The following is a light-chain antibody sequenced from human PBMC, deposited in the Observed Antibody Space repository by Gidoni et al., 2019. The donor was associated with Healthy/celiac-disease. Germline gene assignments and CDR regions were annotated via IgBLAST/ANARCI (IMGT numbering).Light chain of an antibody. J-gene: IGKJ2*01. CDR3: QQYGSSPPYT. CDR1: QSVSSSY. Sequence: EIVLTQSPDTLSLSPGERATLSCRASQSVSSSYLAWSQQKPGQAPRLLIYGASSRAPGIPDRFSGSGSGTDFTLTLSSLEPEAVAVYYCQQYGSSPPYTFGQGTKLEIK. V-gene: IGKV3-20*01. CDR2: GAS.